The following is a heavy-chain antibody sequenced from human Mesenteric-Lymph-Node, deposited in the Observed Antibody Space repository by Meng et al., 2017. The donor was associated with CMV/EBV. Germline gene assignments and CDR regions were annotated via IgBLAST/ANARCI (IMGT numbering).Heavy chain of an antibody. CDR3: ARDRLRDSYYGMDV. V-gene: IGHV1-8*03. Sequence: ASVKVSCKASEYTFTSYDINWVRQATGQGLEWMGWINPNSGNTGFAQKFQGRVTITRDTSISTAYMELSSLTSDDTAVYFCARDRLRDSYYGMDVWGQGTTVTVSS. J-gene: IGHJ6*02. CDR2: INPNSGNT. D-gene: IGHD3-16*02. CDR1: EYTFTSYD.